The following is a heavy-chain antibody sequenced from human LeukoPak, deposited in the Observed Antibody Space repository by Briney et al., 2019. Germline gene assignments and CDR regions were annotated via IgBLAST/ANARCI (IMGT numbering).Heavy chain of an antibody. CDR3: AAGRGYCSGGSCYGDDSFDI. Sequence: SENVSCKPSGYTFTGYYMHRVRQAPGQGPEWMGSINPNSGGTNYAQKFQGRVTMTRDTSISTAYMELSRLRSDDTAVYYCAAGRGYCSGGSCYGDDSFDIWGQGTMVTVSS. D-gene: IGHD2-15*01. V-gene: IGHV1-2*02. J-gene: IGHJ3*02. CDR1: GYTFTGYY. CDR2: INPNSGGT.